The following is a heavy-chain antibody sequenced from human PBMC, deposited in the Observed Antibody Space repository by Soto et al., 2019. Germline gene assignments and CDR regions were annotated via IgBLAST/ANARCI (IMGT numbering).Heavy chain of an antibody. J-gene: IGHJ6*02. D-gene: IGHD3-3*01. V-gene: IGHV4-39*07. CDR2: INHSGST. CDR3: ARVGWSTSMDV. CDR1: GGSISSSGYY. Sequence: PSETLSLTCTVSGGSISSSGYYWSWIRQPPGKGLEWIGEINHSGSTNYNPSLKSRVTISVDTSKNQFSLKLSSVTAADTAVYYCARVGWSTSMDVWGQGTTVTVSS.